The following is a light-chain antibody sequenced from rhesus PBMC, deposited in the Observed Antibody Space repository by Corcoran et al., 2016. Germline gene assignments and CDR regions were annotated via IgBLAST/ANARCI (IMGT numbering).Light chain of an antibody. Sequence: DIVMTQSPDSLAVSLGERVTINCKSSQSLLYSSNNKNYLAWYQKKPGQAPKLLIYWASTRESGVPNRFSGSGSGTDFTLTIGGLQAEDVAVYYCQQYYSSPYSFGQGTKVEIK. J-gene: IGKJ2*01. CDR3: QQYYSSPYS. CDR1: QSLLYSSNNKNY. CDR2: WAS. V-gene: IGKV4-1*01.